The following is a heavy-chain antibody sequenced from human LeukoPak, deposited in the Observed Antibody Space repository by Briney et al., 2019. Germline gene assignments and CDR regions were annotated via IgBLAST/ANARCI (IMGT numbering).Heavy chain of an antibody. J-gene: IGHJ4*01. CDR2: INHSGST. D-gene: IGHD5-12*01. CDR1: GGSINSYY. CDR3: ARGSEVDIVATVHFDY. V-gene: IGHV4-34*01. Sequence: SETLSLTCTVSGGSINSYYWSWIRQPPGKGLEWIGEINHSGSTNYNPSLKSRVTISVDTYKNQLSLKLSSVTAADTAVYYCARGSEVDIVATVHFDYWGHGTLVTVSS.